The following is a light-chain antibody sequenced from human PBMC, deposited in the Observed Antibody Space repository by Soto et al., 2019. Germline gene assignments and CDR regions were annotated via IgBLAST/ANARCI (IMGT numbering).Light chain of an antibody. CDR3: SSYTSSSTLGV. V-gene: IGLV2-14*01. CDR1: SSDVGGYNY. CDR2: DVS. Sequence: QSVLTQPASVSGSPGQSITISCTGTSSDVGGYNYVSWYQQRPGKAPKLMIYDVSNRPSGVSNRFSGSKPGNTASLTISGLQAEYEADYYCSSYTSSSTLGVFGTGTKVT. J-gene: IGLJ1*01.